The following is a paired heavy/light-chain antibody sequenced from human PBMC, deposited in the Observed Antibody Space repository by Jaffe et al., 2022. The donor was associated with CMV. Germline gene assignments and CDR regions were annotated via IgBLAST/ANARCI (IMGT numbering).Light chain of an antibody. Sequence: EIVLTQSPATLSLSPGERATLSCRASQSVSSYLAWYQQKPGQAPRLLIYDASNRATGIPARFSGSGSGTDFTLTISSLEPEDFAVYYCQQRSNWPPLMYTFGQGTKLEIK. V-gene: IGKV3-11*01. J-gene: IGKJ2*01. CDR3: QQRSNWPPLMYT. CDR1: QSVSSY. CDR2: DAS.
Heavy chain of an antibody. CDR2: IKQDGSEK. Sequence: EVQLVESGGGLVQPGGSLRLSCAASGFTFSSYWMSWVRQAPGKGLEWVANIKQDGSEKYYVDSVKGRFTISRDNAKNSLYLQMNSLRAEDTAVYYCARHGEGPRYSSGWSRGTDNWYFDLWGRGTLVTVSS. CDR3: ARHGEGPRYSSGWSRGTDNWYFDL. CDR1: GFTFSSYW. V-gene: IGHV3-7*01. D-gene: IGHD6-19*01. J-gene: IGHJ2*01.